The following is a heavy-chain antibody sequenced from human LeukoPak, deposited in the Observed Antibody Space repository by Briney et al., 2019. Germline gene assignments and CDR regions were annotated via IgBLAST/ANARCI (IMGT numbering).Heavy chain of an antibody. D-gene: IGHD2-2*01. J-gene: IGHJ3*02. CDR2: INHSGST. Sequence: SETLSLTCAVYGGSFSGYYWSWIRQPPGKGLEWIGEINHSGSTNYNPSLKSRVTISVDTSKNQFSLKLSSVTAADTAVYYCARGVRYQRPRAFDIWGQGTMVTVSS. CDR1: GGSFSGYY. V-gene: IGHV4-34*01. CDR3: ARGVRYQRPRAFDI.